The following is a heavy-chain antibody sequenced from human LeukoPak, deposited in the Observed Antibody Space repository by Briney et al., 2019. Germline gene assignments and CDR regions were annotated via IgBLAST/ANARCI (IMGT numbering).Heavy chain of an antibody. CDR3: ARGGLLWFGELASDY. CDR2: INHSGST. V-gene: IGHV4-34*01. CDR1: GGSFSGYY. Sequence: SETLSLTCAVYGGSFSGYYWSWTRQPPGKGLEWIGEINHSGSTNYNPSLKSRVTISVDTSKNQFSLKLSSVTAADTAVYYCARGGLLWFGELASDYWGQGTLVTVSS. D-gene: IGHD3-10*01. J-gene: IGHJ4*02.